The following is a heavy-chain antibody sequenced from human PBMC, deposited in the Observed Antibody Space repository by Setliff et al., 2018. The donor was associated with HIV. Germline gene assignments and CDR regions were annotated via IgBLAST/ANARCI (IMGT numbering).Heavy chain of an antibody. CDR3: ARHRVRDSWRGLGGTLDY. D-gene: IGHD3-3*01. CDR2: IFHAGST. J-gene: IGHJ4*02. CDR1: GGSISGSSYY. Sequence: SETLSLTCTVSGGSISGSSYYWGWIRQSPEKGLEWIGSIFHAGSTYYNPSLKSRVTLSVDTSENQYSLKLTSVTAADTAMYYCARHRVRDSWRGLGGTLDYWGQGTRVTVSS. V-gene: IGHV4-39*01.